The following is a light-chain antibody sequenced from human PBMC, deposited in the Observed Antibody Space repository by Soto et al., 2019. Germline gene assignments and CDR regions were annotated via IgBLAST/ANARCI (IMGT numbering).Light chain of an antibody. V-gene: IGKV3-15*01. CDR1: QSVNSN. J-gene: IGKJ2*01. CDR2: GAS. CDR3: QQSYSTPYT. Sequence: ETVMTQSPATLSVSPGERATLSCRASQSVNSNLAWYQQESGQPPRLLVFGASTRATGVPARFSGSGSGTEFTLTISGLQSEDFATYYCQQSYSTPYTFGQGTKLEIK.